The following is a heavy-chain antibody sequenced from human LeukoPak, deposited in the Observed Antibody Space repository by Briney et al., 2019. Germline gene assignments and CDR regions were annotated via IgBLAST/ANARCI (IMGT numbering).Heavy chain of an antibody. CDR3: ARGKPSYGSGTFYRPLEPNYMDV. CDR1: GYSISSGYY. Sequence: PSETLSLTCTVSGYSISSGYYWGCIRQPPGKGLEWIGSIDQSVSTYYNPSLKSRVTISVDTSKNQFSLKLSSVTAADTAVYYCARGKPSYGSGTFYRPLEPNYMDVWGKGTTVTVSS. J-gene: IGHJ6*03. V-gene: IGHV4-38-2*02. D-gene: IGHD3-10*01. CDR2: IDQSVST.